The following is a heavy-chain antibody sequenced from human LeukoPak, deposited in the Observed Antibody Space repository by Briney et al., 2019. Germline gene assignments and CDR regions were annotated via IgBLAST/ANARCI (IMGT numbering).Heavy chain of an antibody. CDR2: IDTNTGNP. J-gene: IGHJ6*03. V-gene: IGHV7-4-1*02. D-gene: IGHD3-9*01. CDR1: GYTFTSYA. Sequence: ASVKVSCKASGYTFTSYAMNWVRQAPGQGLEWMGWIDTNTGNPTYAQGFTGRFVFSLDTSVSTAYLQISSLKAEDTAVYYCARSRLSLGGIYDILTGYYYYYYYMDVWGKGTTVTVSS. CDR3: ARSRLSLGGIYDILTGYYYYYYYMDV.